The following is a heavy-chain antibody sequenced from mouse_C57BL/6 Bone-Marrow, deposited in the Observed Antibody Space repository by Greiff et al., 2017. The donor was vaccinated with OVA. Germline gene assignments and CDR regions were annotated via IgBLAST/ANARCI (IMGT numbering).Heavy chain of an antibody. CDR2: IDPEDGET. CDR3: VLITTVVTSYFDY. D-gene: IGHD1-1*01. CDR1: GFNIKDYY. J-gene: IGHJ2*01. V-gene: IGHV14-2*01. Sequence: VQLQQSGAELVKPGASVKLSCTASGFNIKDYYMHWVKQRTEQGLEWIGRIDPEDGETKYAPKFQGKATITADTSSNTAYLQLSSLTSEDTAVYYCVLITTVVTSYFDYWGQGTTLTVSS.